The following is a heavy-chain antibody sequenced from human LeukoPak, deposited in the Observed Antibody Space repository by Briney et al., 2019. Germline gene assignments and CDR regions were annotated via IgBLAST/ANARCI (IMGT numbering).Heavy chain of an antibody. CDR2: MNPNSGNT. V-gene: IGHV1-8*02. Sequence: GASVKVSCKASGGTFSSYAISWVRQATGQGLEWMGWMNPNSGNTGYAQKFQGRVTMTRNTSISTAYMELSSLRSEDTAVYYCASWYYYGSGSSQSPRRFDYWGQGTLVTVSS. CDR3: ASWYYYGSGSSQSPRRFDY. J-gene: IGHJ4*02. D-gene: IGHD3-10*01. CDR1: GGTFSSYA.